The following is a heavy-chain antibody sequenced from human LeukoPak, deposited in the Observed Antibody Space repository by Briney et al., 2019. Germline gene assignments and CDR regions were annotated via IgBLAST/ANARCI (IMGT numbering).Heavy chain of an antibody. CDR1: GFTVTNYA. V-gene: IGHV3-23*01. Sequence: GGSLRLSCAASGFTVTNYAMSWVRQAPGKGLEWVSAIGGRRGNTYYADSVRGRFTISRDNSKNTPYLQMNSLGAEDTAVYYCASRDSGDYPYFDYWGQGTLVTVSS. CDR2: IGGRRGNT. J-gene: IGHJ4*02. CDR3: ASRDSGDYPYFDY. D-gene: IGHD4-17*01.